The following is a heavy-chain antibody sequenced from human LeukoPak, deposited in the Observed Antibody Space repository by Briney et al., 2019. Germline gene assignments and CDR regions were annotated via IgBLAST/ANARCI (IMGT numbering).Heavy chain of an antibody. CDR1: GFTFSSYA. J-gene: IGHJ4*02. D-gene: IGHD6-6*01. V-gene: IGHV3-64*01. CDR3: ARALIAARPDSLFDY. CDR2: ISDNGGST. Sequence: PGRSLRLSCAASGFTFSSYAMHWVRQAPGKGLEYVSTISDNGGSTFYANSVKGRFTISRDNSKNTLYLQMGSLRPEDMAVYYCARALIAARPDSLFDYWGQGTLVTVSS.